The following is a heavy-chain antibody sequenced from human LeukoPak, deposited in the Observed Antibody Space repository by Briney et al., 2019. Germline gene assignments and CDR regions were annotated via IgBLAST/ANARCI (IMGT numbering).Heavy chain of an antibody. Sequence: AASVKVSCKASGGTFSSYAISWVRQAPGQGLEWMGRIIPIFGTANYAQKFQGRVTITADESTSTAYMELSSLRSEDTAVYYCATERWELQRYAYYFDYWGQGTLVTVSS. CDR3: ATERWELQRYAYYFDY. CDR1: GGTFSSYA. D-gene: IGHD1-26*01. V-gene: IGHV1-69*13. J-gene: IGHJ4*02. CDR2: IIPIFGTA.